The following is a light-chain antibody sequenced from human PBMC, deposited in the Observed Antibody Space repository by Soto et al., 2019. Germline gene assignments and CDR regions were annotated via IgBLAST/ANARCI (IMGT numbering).Light chain of an antibody. CDR1: QSVSSSY. Sequence: EIVLTQSPGTLSLSPGERATLSCRASQSVSSSYLAWYQQKPGQAPRLLIYGASSRATGIPDRFTGSGSGTDFTLTISRLEPEDFAVYYCQPYSSFLFTFGPGTNVDI. J-gene: IGKJ3*01. CDR3: QPYSSFLFT. CDR2: GAS. V-gene: IGKV3-20*01.